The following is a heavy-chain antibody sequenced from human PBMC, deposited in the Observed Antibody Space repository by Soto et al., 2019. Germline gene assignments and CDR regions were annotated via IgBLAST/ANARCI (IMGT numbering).Heavy chain of an antibody. CDR2: ISAYNGDT. CDR1: GYSFTSYG. Sequence: QVQLVQSGAEVKKPGASVKVSCKASGYSFTSYGVTWVRQAPGQGLEWMGWISAYNGDTDYAQKVQGRVTMTTDSPTSTAYLELRSLTSDDTAVYYCVRGASSLPGFYWGQGTLITVSS. V-gene: IGHV1-18*01. D-gene: IGHD6-13*01. J-gene: IGHJ4*02. CDR3: VRGASSLPGFY.